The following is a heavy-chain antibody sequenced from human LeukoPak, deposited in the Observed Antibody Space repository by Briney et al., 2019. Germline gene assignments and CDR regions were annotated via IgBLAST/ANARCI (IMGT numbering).Heavy chain of an antibody. CDR3: ARDYFYPMDV. Sequence: GGSLRLSCEASGFTFRIYWMSWVRQAPGKGLEWVANIKHDGSEKYYVDSVKGRFTTSRDNAKNSLYLQMNSLRAEDTAVYYCARDYFYPMDVWGQGTTVTVSS. CDR2: IKHDGSEK. V-gene: IGHV3-7*04. J-gene: IGHJ6*02. CDR1: GFTFRIYW.